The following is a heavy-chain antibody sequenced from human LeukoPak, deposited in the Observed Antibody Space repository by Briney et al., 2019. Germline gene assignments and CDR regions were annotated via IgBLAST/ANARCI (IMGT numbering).Heavy chain of an antibody. CDR1: GFTFSSYS. Sequence: PAGSLTLSCAASGFTFSSYSMNWVRQAPGKGLEWVAYISSSSSTIYYADSVKGRFTISRDNAKNSLYLQMNSLRAEDTAVYYCKSDPMTGWYFDLWGRGTLVTVSS. J-gene: IGHJ2*01. CDR3: KSDPMTGWYFDL. D-gene: IGHD3-9*01. V-gene: IGHV3-48*01. CDR2: ISSSSSTI.